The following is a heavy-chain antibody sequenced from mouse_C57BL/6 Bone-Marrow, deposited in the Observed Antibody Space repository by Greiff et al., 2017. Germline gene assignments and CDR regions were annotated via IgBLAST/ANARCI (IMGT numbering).Heavy chain of an antibody. D-gene: IGHD1-1*01. CDR1: GYTFTDYY. CDR3: ARWGCTYYLDY. CDR2: IYPNNGGT. J-gene: IGHJ4*01. V-gene: IGHV1-26*01. Sequence: VQLKQPGPELVKPGASVKISCKASGYTFTDYYMNWVKQSPGKGLEWIGDIYPNNGGTNYNQKFKSKATLTVDTSSSTAYMELRSLTSEDSAVYYCARWGCTYYLDYWGQGTSVTVSS.